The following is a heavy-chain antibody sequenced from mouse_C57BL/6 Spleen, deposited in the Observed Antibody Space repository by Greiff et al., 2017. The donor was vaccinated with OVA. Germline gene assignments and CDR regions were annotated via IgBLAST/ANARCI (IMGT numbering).Heavy chain of an antibody. CDR1: GFTFSNYW. V-gene: IGHV6-3*01. D-gene: IGHD2-3*01. J-gene: IGHJ2*01. CDR3: TETFIYDGYPYFDY. Sequence: EVMLVESGGGLVQPGGSMKLSCVASGFTFSNYWMNWVRQSPEKGLEWVAQIRLKSDNYATHYAESVKGRFTISRDDSKSSVYLQMNNLRAEDTGIYYCTETFIYDGYPYFDYWGQGTTLTVSS. CDR2: IRLKSDNYAT.